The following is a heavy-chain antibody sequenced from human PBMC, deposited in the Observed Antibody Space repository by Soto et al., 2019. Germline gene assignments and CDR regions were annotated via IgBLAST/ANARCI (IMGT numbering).Heavy chain of an antibody. D-gene: IGHD2-2*01. J-gene: IGHJ4*02. CDR3: ARVRTGYCSSTSCKTPS. Sequence: RASVKVSCKASGYTFTSYAMHWVRQAPGQRLEWMGWINAGNGNTKYSQKFQGRVTITRDTSASTAYMELSSLRSEDTAVYYCARVRTGYCSSTSCKTPSWGQGTLVTVSS. V-gene: IGHV1-3*01. CDR1: GYTFTSYA. CDR2: INAGNGNT.